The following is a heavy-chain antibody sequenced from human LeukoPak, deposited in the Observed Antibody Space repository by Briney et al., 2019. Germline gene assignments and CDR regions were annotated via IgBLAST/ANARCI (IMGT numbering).Heavy chain of an antibody. CDR2: SYHSGNT. CDR1: GGSISSSSYY. D-gene: IGHD3-10*01. Sequence: SETLSLTCTVSGGSISSSSYYWGWIRQSPGKGLEWIASSYHSGNTYYNPSLKSRVTISVDTSKNQFSLKLSSVTAADTAVYYCANNLYASGNYFTYWGQGTLVTVSS. J-gene: IGHJ4*02. CDR3: ANNLYASGNYFTY. V-gene: IGHV4-39*07.